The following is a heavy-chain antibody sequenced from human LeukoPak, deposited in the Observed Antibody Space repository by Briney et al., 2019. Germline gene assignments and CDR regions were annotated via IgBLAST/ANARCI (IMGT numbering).Heavy chain of an antibody. Sequence: SVKVSCKASGSTFTSYGISWGRPAPGQGLAWMGWISAYNGNTNYAQKLQGRVTMTTDTSTSTAYMELRSLRSDDTAVYYCARYSVVAGTAFDYWGQGTLVTVSS. D-gene: IGHD6-19*01. J-gene: IGHJ4*02. V-gene: IGHV1-18*04. CDR2: ISAYNGNT. CDR3: ARYSVVAGTAFDY. CDR1: GSTFTSYG.